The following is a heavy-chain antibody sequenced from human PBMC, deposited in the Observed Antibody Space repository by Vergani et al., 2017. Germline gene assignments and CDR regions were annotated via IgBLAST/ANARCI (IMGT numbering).Heavy chain of an antibody. CDR2: ISAYNGKT. J-gene: IGHJ4*02. D-gene: IGHD6-19*01. V-gene: IGHV1-18*01. CDR1: GYTFTSYG. CDR3: ARDGTPGYSSGWYYFDY. Sequence: QVQLVQSGAEVKKPGASVKVSCKASGYTFTSYGISWVRQAPGQGLEWMGWISAYNGKTNYAQKLQGRVTMTTSTSTSTAYMELRSLRSDDTAVYYCARDGTPGYSSGWYYFDYWGQGTLVTVSS.